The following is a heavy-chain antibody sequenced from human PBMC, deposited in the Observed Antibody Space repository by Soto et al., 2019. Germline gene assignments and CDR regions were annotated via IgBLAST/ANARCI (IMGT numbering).Heavy chain of an antibody. CDR1: GFAFSSYG. Sequence: QVQLVESGGGVVQPGRSLRLSCAASGFAFSSYGMHWVRQAPGKGLEWVAVISYDGSNKYYADSVKGRFTISRDNSKNKLYLQMNSLRAEDTAVYYCAKDGITGTGGGPPALEYYYYGMDVWGQGTTVTVSS. J-gene: IGHJ6*02. CDR3: AKDGITGTGGGPPALEYYYYGMDV. V-gene: IGHV3-30*18. CDR2: ISYDGSNK. D-gene: IGHD1-20*01.